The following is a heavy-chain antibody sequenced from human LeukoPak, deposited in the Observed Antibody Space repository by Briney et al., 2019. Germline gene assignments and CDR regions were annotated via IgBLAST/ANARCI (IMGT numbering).Heavy chain of an antibody. CDR2: ISGSDGRT. D-gene: IGHD3-9*01. Sequence: GGSLRLSCAASGFTFSSYAMSWVRQAPGKGLEWVATISGSDGRTYYADSVRGRFTISRDNSKNTLYLQMNSLRAEDTAVYYCAKARLVPDYWGQGILVTVSS. J-gene: IGHJ4*02. CDR1: GFTFSSYA. V-gene: IGHV3-23*01. CDR3: AKARLVPDY.